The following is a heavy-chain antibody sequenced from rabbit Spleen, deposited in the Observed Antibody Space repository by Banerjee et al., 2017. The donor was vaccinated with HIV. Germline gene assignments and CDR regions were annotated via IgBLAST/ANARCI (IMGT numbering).Heavy chain of an antibody. CDR1: GFTLSRYYM. V-gene: IGHV1S45*01. CDR3: ARDRPGSDNFDL. J-gene: IGHJ4*01. D-gene: IGHD3-1*01. CDR2: IDIGSSGIT. Sequence: QEHLEESAGGLVQPGGSLKLSCKASGFTLSRYYMNWVRQAPGKGLEWIACIDIGSSGITYYASWAKGRFTISKTSSTTVTLQMTSLTAADTATYFCARDRPGSDNFDLWGPGTLVTVS.